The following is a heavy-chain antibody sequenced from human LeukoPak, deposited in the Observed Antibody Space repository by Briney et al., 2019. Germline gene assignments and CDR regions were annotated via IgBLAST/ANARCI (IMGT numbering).Heavy chain of an antibody. J-gene: IGHJ6*02. CDR3: ARDAFASSWPNYYYGMDV. CDR2: ISTGSSDI. D-gene: IGHD6-13*01. V-gene: IGHV3-21*01. CDR1: GFTFSSYW. Sequence: GGSLRLSCAASGFTFSSYWMSWVRQAPGKGLEWVSSISTGSSDIYYADSMKGRFTISRDNAKNSLYLQMNSLRVEDTAVYYCARDAFASSWPNYYYGMDVWGQGTTVTVSS.